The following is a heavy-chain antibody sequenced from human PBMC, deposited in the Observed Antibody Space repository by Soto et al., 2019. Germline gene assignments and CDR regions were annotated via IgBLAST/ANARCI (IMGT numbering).Heavy chain of an antibody. CDR3: ARGGTFAYDTSGYSVY. CDR2: INPKSGGT. V-gene: IGHV1-2*02. CDR1: GYTFSAYY. D-gene: IGHD3-22*01. J-gene: IGHJ4*02. Sequence: GASVKVSCKTSGYTFSAYYMHWVRQAPGQGLEWMGWINPKSGGTLYAQKFQGRVTMTRDTSISTAYMELSRLRSDDTAVYYCARGGTFAYDTSGYSVYCDKGPLVTVST.